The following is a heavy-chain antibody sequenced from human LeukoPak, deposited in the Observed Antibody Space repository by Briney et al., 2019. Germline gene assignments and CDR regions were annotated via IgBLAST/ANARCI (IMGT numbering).Heavy chain of an antibody. CDR3: ARGDGDYDFWSGYGNHNWFDP. V-gene: IGHV4-39*07. CDR2: IYYSGST. CDR1: GGSISSSSYY. J-gene: IGHJ5*02. D-gene: IGHD3-3*01. Sequence: SETLSLTCTVSGGSISSSSYYWGWIRQPPGKGLEWIGSIYYSGSTNYNPSLKSRVTISVDTSKNQFSLKLSSVTAADTAVYYCARGDGDYDFWSGYGNHNWFDPWGQGTLVTVSS.